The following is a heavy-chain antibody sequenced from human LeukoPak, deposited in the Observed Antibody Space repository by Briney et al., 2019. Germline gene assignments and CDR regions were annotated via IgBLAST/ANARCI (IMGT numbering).Heavy chain of an antibody. CDR3: AKGDYGGNFPCFDY. D-gene: IGHD4-23*01. V-gene: IGHV3-23*01. CDR2: ISGSGGST. Sequence: GGSLRLSCAASGATFSGYAMGWVRQAPGKGLEWVSAISGSGGSTYYADSVKGRFTISRDNSKNTLYLQMNRLRAENTALYYCAKGDYGGNFPCFDYWGQGTLVTVSS. CDR1: GATFSGYA. J-gene: IGHJ4*02.